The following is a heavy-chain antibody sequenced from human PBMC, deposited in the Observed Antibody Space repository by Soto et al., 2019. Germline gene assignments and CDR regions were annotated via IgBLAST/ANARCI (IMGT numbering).Heavy chain of an antibody. V-gene: IGHV5-51*01. CDR1: GYSCTNYC. Sequence: PGESLKISCKGSGYSCTNYCIGWVIQMPVKGLDCMGIIYHGDSDTRYSPSFQGQVTISADKSISTAYLQWSSLKASDTAMYYCARQGDNGDYKHYYYYHGMDVCGHGTTVTVS. CDR3: ARQGDNGDYKHYYYYHGMDV. CDR2: IYHGDSDT. D-gene: IGHD4-17*01. J-gene: IGHJ6*01.